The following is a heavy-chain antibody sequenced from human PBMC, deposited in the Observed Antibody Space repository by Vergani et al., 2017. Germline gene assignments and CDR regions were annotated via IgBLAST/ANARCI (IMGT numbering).Heavy chain of an antibody. D-gene: IGHD6-6*01. V-gene: IGHV4-4*07. CDR3: ARDYSSSSGKAFDI. Sequence: QVQLQESGPGLVKPSETLSLTCTVSGGSISSYYWSWIRQPAGKGLEWIGRIYMSGSTNYNPSLKSRVTMSVDTSKNQFSLKLSSVTAADTAVYYCARDYSSSSGKAFDIRGQGTMVTVSS. CDR2: IYMSGST. J-gene: IGHJ3*02. CDR1: GGSISSYY.